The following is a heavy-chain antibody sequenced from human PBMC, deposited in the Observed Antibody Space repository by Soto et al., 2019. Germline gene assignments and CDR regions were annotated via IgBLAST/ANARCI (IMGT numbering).Heavy chain of an antibody. J-gene: IGHJ4*02. CDR3: ARDADYGSGSFHLSY. CDR1: RGTFSSYA. Sequence: QVQLVQSGAEVKKPGSSVKVSCKASRGTFSSYAISWVQQAPGQGLEWMGGNIPIFGTANYAQKFQGRVTITADESTSTAYMELSSLRSEDTAVYYCARDADYGSGSFHLSYWGQGTLVTVSS. V-gene: IGHV1-69*01. CDR2: NIPIFGTA. D-gene: IGHD3-10*01.